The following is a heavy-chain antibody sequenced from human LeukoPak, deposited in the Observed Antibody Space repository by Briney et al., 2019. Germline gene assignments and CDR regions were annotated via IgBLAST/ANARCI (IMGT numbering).Heavy chain of an antibody. Sequence: GASVKVSCKASGYTFTNYRIHWVRQAPGQGLEWMGIVTSSGDSPSYAQKFRGRVTMTRDMSPSTVYMELSSLRSEDTAVYYCARGRWELLANDYWGQGTLVTVSS. J-gene: IGHJ4*02. D-gene: IGHD1-26*01. CDR2: VTSSGDSP. V-gene: IGHV1-46*01. CDR3: ARGRWELLANDY. CDR1: GYTFTNYR.